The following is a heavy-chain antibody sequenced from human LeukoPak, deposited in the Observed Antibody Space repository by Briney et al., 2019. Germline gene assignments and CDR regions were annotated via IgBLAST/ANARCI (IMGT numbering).Heavy chain of an antibody. CDR1: GGSITSNH. Sequence: PSETLSLTCTVSGGSITSNHWSWVRQPPGKGLEWIGQVHHSGGTSYNPSLRSRVTISIDKSENQFSLKLSSVTAADTAVYYCARIMLSWRESDCWGQGTLVTVSS. CDR3: ARIMLSWRESDC. J-gene: IGHJ4*02. D-gene: IGHD3-10*01. V-gene: IGHV4-4*02. CDR2: VHHSGGT.